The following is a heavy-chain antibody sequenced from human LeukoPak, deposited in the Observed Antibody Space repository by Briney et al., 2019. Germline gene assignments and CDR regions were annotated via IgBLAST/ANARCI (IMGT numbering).Heavy chain of an antibody. Sequence: GGSLRLSCAASGFIFSTYAMTWVRQAPGKGLEWVSTISGDGSTYYTGSVKGRFTIPRDNSKNTLFLQMNSLRAEDTAVYYCAKYCSGGNCYSGLSWGQGTLVTVSS. CDR2: ISGDGST. CDR3: AKYCSGGNCYSGLS. D-gene: IGHD2-15*01. V-gene: IGHV3-23*01. J-gene: IGHJ5*02. CDR1: GFIFSTYA.